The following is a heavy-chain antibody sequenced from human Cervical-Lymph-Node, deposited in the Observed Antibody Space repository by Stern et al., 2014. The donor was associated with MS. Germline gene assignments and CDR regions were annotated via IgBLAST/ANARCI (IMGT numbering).Heavy chain of an antibody. J-gene: IGHJ4*02. V-gene: IGHV1-2*02. D-gene: IGHD1-1*01. CDR1: GFVFTGYY. CDR3: AREQWKEGFAT. CDR2: INLKRGGT. Sequence: QVQLVQSGAEVKKPGAPVNVSCAASGFVFTGYYLHWVRQAPGQGLEWMGWINLKRGGTNYAQKFHDRVTMTRDTSTNTASLHLASLTSGDTAIYYCAREQWKEGFATWGQGTPVTVSS.